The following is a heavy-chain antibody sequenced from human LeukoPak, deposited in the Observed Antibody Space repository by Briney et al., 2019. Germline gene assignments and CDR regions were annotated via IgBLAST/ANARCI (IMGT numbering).Heavy chain of an antibody. CDR3: ARDRPSITMIVVVNTYYYYGMDV. V-gene: IGHV1-46*01. D-gene: IGHD3-22*01. J-gene: IGHJ6*02. CDR2: INPSGGST. Sequence: GASVKVSCKASGGTFSSYAISWVRQSPGQGLEWMGIINPSGGSTSYAQKFQGRVTMTRDTSTSTVYMELSSLRSEDTAVYYCARDRPSITMIVVVNTYYYYGMDVWGQGTTVTVSS. CDR1: GGTFSSYA.